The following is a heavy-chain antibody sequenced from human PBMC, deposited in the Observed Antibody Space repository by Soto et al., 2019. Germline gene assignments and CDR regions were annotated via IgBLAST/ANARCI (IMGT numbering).Heavy chain of an antibody. Sequence: GASVKVSCKASGGTFSSYAISWVRQAPGQGLEWMGGIIPIFGTANYAQKFQGRVTITADKSTSTAYMELSSLRSEDTAVYYCARSERIVGASYYFDYWGQGTLVTVSS. CDR2: IIPIFGTA. D-gene: IGHD1-26*01. V-gene: IGHV1-69*06. CDR3: ARSERIVGASYYFDY. CDR1: GGTFSSYA. J-gene: IGHJ4*02.